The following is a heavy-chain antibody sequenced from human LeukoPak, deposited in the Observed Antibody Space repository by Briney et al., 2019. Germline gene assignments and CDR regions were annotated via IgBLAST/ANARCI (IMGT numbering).Heavy chain of an antibody. CDR3: ARALGGGDLAALAY. D-gene: IGHD3-10*01. CDR1: GGSISSYY. Sequence: PSETLSLTCTVSGGSISSYYWSWIRQPPGKGLEWIGYIYYSGSTNYNPSLKSRVTMSVDTSKNQFSLKLSSVTAADTAIYYCARALGGGDLAALAYWGQGTLVTVTS. CDR2: IYYSGST. V-gene: IGHV4-59*12. J-gene: IGHJ4*02.